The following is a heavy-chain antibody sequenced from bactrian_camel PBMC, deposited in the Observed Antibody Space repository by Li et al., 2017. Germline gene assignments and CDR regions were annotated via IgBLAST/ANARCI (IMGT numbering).Heavy chain of an antibody. CDR3: AAGRDHTRYDCWTGSDGDNY. CDR1: EYTYRSYC. J-gene: IGHJ4*01. D-gene: IGHD1*01. CDR2: INPDGRT. Sequence: QVQLVESGGGLVQPGGSLRLSCVVVSEYTYRSYCMGWFRQAPGKEREGVAGINPDGRTLYADSVKGRSTISRDNAKNTLSLQMNSLKPEDTGMYYCAAGRDHTRYDCWTGSDGDNYWGQGTQVTVS. V-gene: IGHV3S9*01.